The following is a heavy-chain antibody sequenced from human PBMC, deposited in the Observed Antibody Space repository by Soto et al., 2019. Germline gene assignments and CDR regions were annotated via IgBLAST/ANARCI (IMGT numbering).Heavy chain of an antibody. D-gene: IGHD3-3*01. V-gene: IGHV3-7*03. CDR3: ARRRDGDFWSGYYRYGMDV. CDR2: IKQDGSEK. Sequence: AGGSLRLSCAASGFTFSSYWMSWVRQAPGKGLEWVANIKQDGSEKYYVDSVKGRFTISRDNAKNSLYLQMNSLRAEDTAVYYCARRRDGDFWSGYYRYGMDVWGQGTTVTVSS. CDR1: GFTFSSYW. J-gene: IGHJ6*02.